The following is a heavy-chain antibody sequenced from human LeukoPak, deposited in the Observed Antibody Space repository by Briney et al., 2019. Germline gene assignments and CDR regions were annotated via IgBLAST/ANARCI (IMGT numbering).Heavy chain of an antibody. CDR3: ARDLSGVTGYTYGRGIDY. Sequence: GGSLRLSCAASGFSFSSYWMSWVRQAPGKGLEWVANIRQDGSEKYYVDSVKGRITISRDNAKKSLYLQMNSLRVEDTAVYYCARDLSGVTGYTYGRGIDYWGQGTLVTDSS. J-gene: IGHJ4*02. V-gene: IGHV3-7*01. CDR2: IRQDGSEK. D-gene: IGHD5-18*01. CDR1: GFSFSSYW.